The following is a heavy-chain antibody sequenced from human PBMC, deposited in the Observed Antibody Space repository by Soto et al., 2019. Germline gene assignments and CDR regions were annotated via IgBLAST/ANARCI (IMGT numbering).Heavy chain of an antibody. V-gene: IGHV1-69*13. CDR2: IIPIFGTA. Sequence: SVKVSCKASGGTFSSYAISWVRQAPGQGLEWMGGIIPIFGTANYAQKFQGRVTITADESTSTAYMELSSLRSEDTAVYYCARNPYSSGWYGEYFQHWGQGTLVTVSS. J-gene: IGHJ1*01. D-gene: IGHD6-19*01. CDR3: ARNPYSSGWYGEYFQH. CDR1: GGTFSSYA.